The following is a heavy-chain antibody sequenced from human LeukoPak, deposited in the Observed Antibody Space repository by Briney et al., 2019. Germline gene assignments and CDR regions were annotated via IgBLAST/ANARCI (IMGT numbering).Heavy chain of an antibody. Sequence: SETLSLTCTVSGDSISSSYWSWIRQPPGKGLEWIGYSSYSGSTSSNPSLSSRVTISVDTSKNQFSLRLTSVTAADPAMYYCARGGQLNGFDPWGQGTLVTVSS. CDR3: ARGGQLNGFDP. D-gene: IGHD5-18*01. V-gene: IGHV4-59*01. J-gene: IGHJ5*02. CDR1: GDSISSSY. CDR2: SSYSGST.